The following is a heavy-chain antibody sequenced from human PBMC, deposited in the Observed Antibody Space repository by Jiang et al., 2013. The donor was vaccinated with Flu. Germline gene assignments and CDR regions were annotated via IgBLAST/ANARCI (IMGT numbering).Heavy chain of an antibody. V-gene: IGHV1-69*01. CDR2: IIPIFGTA. D-gene: IGHD3-22*01. J-gene: IGHJ4*02. Sequence: GAEVKKPGSSVKVSCKASGGTFSSYAISWVRQAPGQGLEWMGGIIPIFGTANYAQKFQGRVTITADESTSTAYMELSSLRSEDTAVYYCARENYYDSSGYYGARVYWGQGTLVTVSS. CDR1: GGTFSSYA. CDR3: ARENYYDSSGYYGARVY.